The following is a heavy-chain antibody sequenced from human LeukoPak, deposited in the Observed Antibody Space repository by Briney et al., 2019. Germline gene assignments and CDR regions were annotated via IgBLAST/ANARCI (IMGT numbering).Heavy chain of an antibody. CDR2: IYPGDSDT. CDR3: ARFLHGGYDSRLDY. D-gene: IGHD3-22*01. Sequence: GESLKISCKGTGYSFTSYWIGWVRQMPGKGLEWMGIIYPGDSDTRYSPSFQGQVTISADKSISAAYLQWSDLRASDTAMYYCARFLHGGYDSRLDYWGQGTLVSVSS. J-gene: IGHJ4*02. V-gene: IGHV5-51*01. CDR1: GYSFTSYW.